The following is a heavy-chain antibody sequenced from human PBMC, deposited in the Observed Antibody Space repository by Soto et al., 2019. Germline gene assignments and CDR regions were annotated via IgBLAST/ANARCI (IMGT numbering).Heavy chain of an antibody. V-gene: IGHV1-69*04. CDR3: SRDGRDIVVVPAGALVAFDF. D-gene: IGHD2-2*01. CDR1: GGTFSSYT. CDR2: IIPILGIA. Sequence: SVKVSCKASGGTFSSYTISWVRQAPGQGLEWMGRIIPILGIANYAQKFQGRVTITADKSTSTAYMELSSLRSEDTAVYYCSRDGRDIVVVPAGALVAFDFWGKGTMVPVSS. J-gene: IGHJ3*01.